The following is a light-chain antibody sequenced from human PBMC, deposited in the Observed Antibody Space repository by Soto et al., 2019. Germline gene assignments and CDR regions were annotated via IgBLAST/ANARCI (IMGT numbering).Light chain of an antibody. J-gene: IGKJ1*01. CDR1: QTISTY. Sequence: DIQMTQSPSSLSASVGDSVTITCRASQTISTYLNWYQQKPGKAPKLLIFGASSLHYGVTSRFSGSGSGTEFTLTISPLQSEDFATYYNQQSYSSPRTFGQGAKVEI. V-gene: IGKV1-39*01. CDR3: QQSYSSPRT. CDR2: GAS.